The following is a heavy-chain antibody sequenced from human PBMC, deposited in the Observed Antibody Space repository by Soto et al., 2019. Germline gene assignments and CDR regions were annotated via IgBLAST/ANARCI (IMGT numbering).Heavy chain of an antibody. Sequence: EVQLLESGGGLVQPGGSLRLSCAASGFTFSSYAMSWVRQAPGKGLEWVSAISGSGGSTYYADSVKGRFTISRDNSKNTLYLQMNSLRAEDTAVYYCAKIWDITIFGVVADLCGDCQNDRGAFDIWGQGTMVTVSS. CDR3: AKIWDITIFGVVADLCGDCQNDRGAFDI. J-gene: IGHJ3*02. CDR2: ISGSGGST. CDR1: GFTFSSYA. D-gene: IGHD3-3*01. V-gene: IGHV3-23*01.